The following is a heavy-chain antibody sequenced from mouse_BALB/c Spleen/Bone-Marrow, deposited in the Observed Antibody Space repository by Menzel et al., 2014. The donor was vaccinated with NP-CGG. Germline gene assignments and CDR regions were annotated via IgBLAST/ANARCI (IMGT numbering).Heavy chain of an antibody. CDR3: ARLGNYGPSYAMDY. CDR1: GSNIKDTY. Sequence: EVKLVESGAELVKTGASVKLSCTASGSNIKDTYMHWVKQRPEQGLEWIGRIDPANGNTKYDPKFQGKATITADTSSNTAYLQLSSLTSEDTAVYYCARLGNYGPSYAMDYWGQAASVTVSS. V-gene: IGHV14-3*02. J-gene: IGHJ4*01. D-gene: IGHD2-1*01. CDR2: IDPANGNT.